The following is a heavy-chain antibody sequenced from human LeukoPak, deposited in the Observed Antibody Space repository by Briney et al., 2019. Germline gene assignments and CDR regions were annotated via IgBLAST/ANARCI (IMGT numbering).Heavy chain of an antibody. V-gene: IGHV3-30*02. D-gene: IGHD3-10*01. CDR2: IRYDGSNK. CDR1: GFTFSSYG. J-gene: IGHJ3*02. CDR3: ARDQEEDALWFGELFSAFDI. Sequence: PGGSLRLSCAASGFTFSSYGMHWVRQAPGKGLEWVAFIRYDGSNKYYADSVKGRFTISRDNSKNTLYLQMNSLRAEDTAVYYCARDQEEDALWFGELFSAFDIWGQGTMVTVSS.